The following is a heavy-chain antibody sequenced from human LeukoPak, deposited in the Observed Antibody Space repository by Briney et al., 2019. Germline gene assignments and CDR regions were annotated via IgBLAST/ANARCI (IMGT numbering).Heavy chain of an antibody. Sequence: ASVKVSCKASGFTFTTYSIHWVRQAPGQSLEWMGWINVGSGNTKYSLKFQGRVTISRDTSTSTVYMELSSLRSEDTAVYYCARAANANTVPFDYWGQGTLVTVSS. D-gene: IGHD4-17*01. CDR1: GFTFTTYS. V-gene: IGHV1-3*01. CDR2: INVGSGNT. CDR3: ARAANANTVPFDY. J-gene: IGHJ4*02.